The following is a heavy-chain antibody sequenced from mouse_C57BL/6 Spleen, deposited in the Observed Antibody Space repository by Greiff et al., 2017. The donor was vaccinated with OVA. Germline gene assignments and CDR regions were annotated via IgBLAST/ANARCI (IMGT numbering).Heavy chain of an antibody. CDR1: GYAFSSSW. CDR2: IYPGDGDT. J-gene: IGHJ3*01. CDR3: ARGYEDQAWFAY. V-gene: IGHV1-82*01. D-gene: IGHD2-2*01. Sequence: QVQLQQSGPELVKPGASVKISCKASGYAFSSSWMNWVKQRPGKGLEWIGRIYPGDGDTNYNGKFKGKATLTADKSSSTAYMQLSSLTSEDSAVYFCARGYEDQAWFAYWGQGTLVTVSA.